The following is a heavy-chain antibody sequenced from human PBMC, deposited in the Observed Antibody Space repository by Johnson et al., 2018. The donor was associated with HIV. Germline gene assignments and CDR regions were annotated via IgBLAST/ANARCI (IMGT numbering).Heavy chain of an antibody. CDR2: IRGSGGSI. V-gene: IGHV3-23*04. CDR1: GFTFSSYT. D-gene: IGHD2-2*01. CDR3: ARVSNPQYCSSTSCSGWDGAFDI. Sequence: VLLVESGGGLVQPGGSLRLSCAASGFTFSSYTMSWVRQAPGKGLEWVSRIRGSGGSIFYADSVKGRFPTSRDNSKNTLYLQMNSLRAEDTAVYYCARVSNPQYCSSTSCSGWDGAFDIWGQGTMVTVSS. J-gene: IGHJ3*02.